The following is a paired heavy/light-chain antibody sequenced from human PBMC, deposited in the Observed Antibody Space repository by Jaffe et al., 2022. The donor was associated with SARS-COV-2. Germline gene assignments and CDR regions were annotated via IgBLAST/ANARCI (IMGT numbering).Light chain of an antibody. CDR2: VAS. Sequence: DIQMTQSPSSLSASVGDRVTITCRASQGISDYLTWYQQKPGKVPKLLIYVASTLQSGVPSRFSGSGSGTHFTLTISSLQPEDVGTYYCQKYDSAPYTFGQGTKLEIK. CDR1: QGISDY. V-gene: IGKV1-27*01. J-gene: IGKJ2*01. CDR3: QKYDSAPYT.
Heavy chain of an antibody. Sequence: EVQLAESGGGLVQPGGSLRLSCAVSGFTVTSDDMSWVRQAPGKGLEWVSVIYSGGVTYYADFVKGRFIISRDNSKNTLYLQLNSLRAEDTAVYYCARLTFFSDRSASWGQGTLVTVSS. CDR1: GFTVTSDD. CDR3: ARLTFFSDRSAS. D-gene: IGHD3-22*01. J-gene: IGHJ5*02. CDR2: IYSGGVT. V-gene: IGHV3-66*02.